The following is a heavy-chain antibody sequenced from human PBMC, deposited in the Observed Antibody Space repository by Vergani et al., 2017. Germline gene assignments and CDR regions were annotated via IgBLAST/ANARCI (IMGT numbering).Heavy chain of an antibody. D-gene: IGHD6-19*01. CDR2: ISSSSSYI. CDR1: GFTFSSYS. V-gene: IGHV3-21*01. J-gene: IGHJ6*02. CDR3: ARASSSGWSYGMDV. Sequence: VQLVESGGGLVKPGGSLRLSCAASGFTFSSYSMNWVRQAPGKGGEWVSSISSSSSYIYYADSLKGRCTISRDNAKNSLYLQMISLRAEDTTVYYCARASSSGWSYGMDVWGQGTTVTVSS.